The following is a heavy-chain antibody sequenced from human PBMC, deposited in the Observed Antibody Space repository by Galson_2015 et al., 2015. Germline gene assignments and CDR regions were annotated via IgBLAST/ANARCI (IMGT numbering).Heavy chain of an antibody. J-gene: IGHJ4*02. Sequence: SLRLSCAASGFTFSSYAMSWVRQAPGKGLEWVSAISGSGGSTYYADSVKGRFTISRDNSKNTLYLQMNSLRAEDTAVYYCAKAGGITMVRGVITPFDCWGQGTLVTVSS. CDR2: ISGSGGST. V-gene: IGHV3-23*01. D-gene: IGHD3-10*01. CDR1: GFTFSSYA. CDR3: AKAGGITMVRGVITPFDC.